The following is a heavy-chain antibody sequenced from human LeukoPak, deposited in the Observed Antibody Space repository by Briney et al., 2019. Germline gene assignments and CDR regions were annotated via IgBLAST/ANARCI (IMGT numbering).Heavy chain of an antibody. D-gene: IGHD6-13*01. J-gene: IGHJ4*02. Sequence: SVKVSCKACGGTFSSYAISWVRQAPGQGLEWMGGIIPIFGTANYAQKFQGRVTITADESTSTAYMELSSLRSEDTAVYYCARGWGDSSSWYEAFDYWGQGTLVTVSS. V-gene: IGHV1-69*13. CDR2: IIPIFGTA. CDR3: ARGWGDSSSWYEAFDY. CDR1: GGTFSSYA.